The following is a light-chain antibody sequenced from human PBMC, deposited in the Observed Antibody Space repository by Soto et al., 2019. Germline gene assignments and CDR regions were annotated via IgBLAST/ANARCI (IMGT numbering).Light chain of an antibody. J-gene: IGKJ2*01. V-gene: IGKV3-20*01. CDR2: GAS. Sequence: ENVLTQSPGTLSLSPGERATLSCRASQSVSSTFLAWYQHKPGQAPRLLIYGASSRATGIPDRFSGSGSGMDFTLTISRVESEDFGVYYCQQYGSAPLLYTFGQGTKLEIK. CDR1: QSVSSTF. CDR3: QQYGSAPLLYT.